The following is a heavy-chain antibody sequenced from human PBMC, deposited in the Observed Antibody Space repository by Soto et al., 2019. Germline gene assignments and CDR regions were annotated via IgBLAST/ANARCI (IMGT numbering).Heavy chain of an antibody. CDR3: ARDNRYNWNDEGWFDP. CDR1: GYSFSDYD. J-gene: IGHJ5*02. V-gene: IGHV1-8*01. CDR2: MNPNSGNT. D-gene: IGHD1-20*01. Sequence: QVQLVQSGAEVKKPGASVKVSCKASGYSFSDYDINWVRQATGQGPDWMGWMNPNSGNTGYAQKFQGRVTMTRNTSINTAYMELSNLGSEDTAVYYCARDNRYNWNDEGWFDPWGQGTLVTVSS.